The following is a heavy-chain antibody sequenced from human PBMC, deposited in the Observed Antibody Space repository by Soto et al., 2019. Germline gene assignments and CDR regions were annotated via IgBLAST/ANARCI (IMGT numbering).Heavy chain of an antibody. CDR3: ARGSSRWDY. V-gene: IGHV4-4*07. CDR2: IYSGGRN. D-gene: IGHD6-13*01. CDR1: VGAVRAPDW. J-gene: IGHJ4*02. Sequence: LSLTCTLSVGAVRAPDWWNWVRQSPDKGLEWIGRIYSGGRNNYNPSLKSRVTMSVDTSKNQFSLRLSSVTAADTAMYYCARGSSRWDYWGQGTLVTVSS.